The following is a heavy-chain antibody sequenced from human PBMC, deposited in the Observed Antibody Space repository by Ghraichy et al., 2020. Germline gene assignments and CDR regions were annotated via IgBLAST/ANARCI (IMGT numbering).Heavy chain of an antibody. CDR3: AREGTVTTARRLYYYYGMDV. J-gene: IGHJ6*02. CDR1: GFTFSSYS. Sequence: GGSLRLSCAASGFTFSSYSMNWVRQAPGKGLEWVSYISSSSSTIYYADSVKGRFTISRDNAKNSLYLQMNSLRDEDTAVYYCAREGTVTTARRLYYYYGMDVWGQGTTVTVSS. D-gene: IGHD4-17*01. CDR2: ISSSSSTI. V-gene: IGHV3-48*02.